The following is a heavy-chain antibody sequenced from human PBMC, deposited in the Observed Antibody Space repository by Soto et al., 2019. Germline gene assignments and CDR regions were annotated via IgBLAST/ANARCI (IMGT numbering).Heavy chain of an antibody. V-gene: IGHV4-30-2*01. CDR2: IYHSGST. D-gene: IGHD3-22*01. CDR1: GGSISSGGYS. CDR3: ASTDYYDSSGYSY. J-gene: IGHJ4*02. Sequence: QLQLQESGSGLVKPSQTLSLTCAVSGGSISSGGYSWSWIRQPPGKGLEWIGYIYHSGSTYYNPSLKSRVTISVDRSKNQFSLKLSSVTAADTAVYYCASTDYYDSSGYSYWGQGTLVTVSP.